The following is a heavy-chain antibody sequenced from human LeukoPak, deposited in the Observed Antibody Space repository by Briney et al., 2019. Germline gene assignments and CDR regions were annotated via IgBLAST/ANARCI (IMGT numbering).Heavy chain of an antibody. Sequence: SETLSLTCTVSGGSISSYYWSWIRQPPGKGLEWIGYIYYSGSTNYNPSLKSRVTISVDTSKNQFSLKLSSVTAADTAVYYCARDNLTYSSSWGRFYYYGMDVWGQGTTVTVSS. CDR3: ARDNLTYSSSWGRFYYYGMDV. J-gene: IGHJ6*02. V-gene: IGHV4-59*01. D-gene: IGHD6-13*01. CDR1: GGSISSYY. CDR2: IYYSGST.